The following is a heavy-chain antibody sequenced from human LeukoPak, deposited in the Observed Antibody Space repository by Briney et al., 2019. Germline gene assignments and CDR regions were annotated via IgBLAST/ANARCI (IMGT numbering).Heavy chain of an antibody. D-gene: IGHD3-10*01. CDR2: IYTSGST. CDR3: AREAKLWFGELLFDY. CDR1: GGSISSYY. J-gene: IGHJ4*02. V-gene: IGHV4-4*07. Sequence: SETLSLTCTVSGGSISSYYWSWIRQPAGKGLEWIGRIYTSGSTNYNPSLQSRVTMSVDTSKNQFSLKLSSVTAADTAVYYCAREAKLWFGELLFDYWGQGTLVTVSS.